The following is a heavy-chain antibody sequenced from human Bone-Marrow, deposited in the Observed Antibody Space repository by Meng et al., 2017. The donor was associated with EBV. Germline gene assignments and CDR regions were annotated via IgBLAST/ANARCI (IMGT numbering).Heavy chain of an antibody. Sequence: DVELVESGGGLVKPGGSLRLSFAASGFTFRKAWMSWVCQAPGKGLEWVGRVKSQADGGTTDYTAAVRGRFTISRDDSRNMLYLQINSLQIEDSALYYCATESTTFEYWGLGTLVTVSS. J-gene: IGHJ4*02. CDR3: ATESTTFEY. D-gene: IGHD1-1*01. V-gene: IGHV3-15*01. CDR1: GFTFRKAW. CDR2: VKSQADGGTT.